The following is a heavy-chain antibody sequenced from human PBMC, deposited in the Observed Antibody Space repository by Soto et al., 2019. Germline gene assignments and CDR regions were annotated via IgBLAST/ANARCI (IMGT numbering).Heavy chain of an antibody. CDR2: IRSKAYGGTT. CDR3: TRASGEGWGMDV. Sequence: EVQLVESGGGLVQPGRSLRLSCTASGFTFGDYAMSWVRQAPGKGLEWVGFIRSKAYGGTTEYAASVKGRFTISRDDSKSIAYLQMNSLKTEDTAVYYCTRASGEGWGMDVWGQGTTVTVSS. V-gene: IGHV3-49*04. CDR1: GFTFGDYA. J-gene: IGHJ6*02. D-gene: IGHD3-10*01.